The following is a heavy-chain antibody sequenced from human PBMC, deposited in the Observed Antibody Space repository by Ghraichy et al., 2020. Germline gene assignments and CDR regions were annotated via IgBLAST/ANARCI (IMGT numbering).Heavy chain of an antibody. CDR3: ARDPWGAAPGDY. V-gene: IGHV3-74*01. D-gene: IGHD6-6*01. CDR2: INSDGSST. CDR1: GFTFSSYW. Sequence: LSLTCAASGFTFSSYWMHWVRQAPGKGLVWVSRINSDGSSTSYADSVKGRFTISRDNAKNTLYLQMNSLKAEDTAVYYCARDPWGAAPGDYWGQGTLVTVSS. J-gene: IGHJ4*02.